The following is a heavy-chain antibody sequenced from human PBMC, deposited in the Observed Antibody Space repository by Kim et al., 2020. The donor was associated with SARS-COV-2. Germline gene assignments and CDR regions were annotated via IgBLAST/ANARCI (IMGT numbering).Heavy chain of an antibody. J-gene: IGHJ6*03. Sequence: GGSLRLSCAASGFTVSSNYMSWVRQAPGKGLEWVSVIYSGGSTYYADSVKGRFTISRHNSKNTLYLQMNSLRAEDTAVYYCARVLYSSSSRGVYYYYYMDVWGKGTTVTVSS. V-gene: IGHV3-53*01. CDR1: GFTVSSNY. CDR2: IYSGGST. D-gene: IGHD6-6*01. CDR3: ARVLYSSSSRGVYYYYYMDV.